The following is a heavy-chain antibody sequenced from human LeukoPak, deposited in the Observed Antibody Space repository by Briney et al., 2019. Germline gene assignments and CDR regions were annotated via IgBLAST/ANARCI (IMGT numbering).Heavy chain of an antibody. Sequence: GGSLRLSCAASGFTFSSYCMSWVRQAPGKGLEWVANIKQDGSEEFYVDSVKGRFTISRDNAKNTLYLQMNSLRAEDTAVYYCARGFGRVDYWGQGTLVTVSS. CDR3: ARGFGRVDY. CDR2: IKQDGSEE. J-gene: IGHJ4*02. D-gene: IGHD2-15*01. CDR1: GFTFSSYC. V-gene: IGHV3-7*01.